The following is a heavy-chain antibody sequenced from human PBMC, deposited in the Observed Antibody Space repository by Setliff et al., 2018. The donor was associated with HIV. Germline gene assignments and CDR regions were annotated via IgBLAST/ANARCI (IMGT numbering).Heavy chain of an antibody. V-gene: IGHV4-38-2*01. CDR2: IYHSGST. D-gene: IGHD1-20*01. CDR1: GYSTSSGYY. Sequence: PSETLSLTCAVSGYSTSSGYYWGWIRQPPGKGLEWIGSIYHSGSTYYNPSLKSRVTISVDTSKNQFSLKLSSVTAADTAVYYCARVNTGPVYPQYYFDYWGQGTLVTVSS. CDR3: ARVNTGPVYPQYYFDY. J-gene: IGHJ4*02.